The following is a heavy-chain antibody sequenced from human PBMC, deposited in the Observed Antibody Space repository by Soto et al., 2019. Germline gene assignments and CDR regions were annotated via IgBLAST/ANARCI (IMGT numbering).Heavy chain of an antibody. CDR2: IWYDGSNK. D-gene: IGHD1-26*01. CDR3: ARDQGAYAEYFQH. J-gene: IGHJ1*01. Sequence: QVQLVESGGGVVQPGRSLRLSCAASAFTFSSYGMHWVRQAPGKGLEWVALIWYDGSNKYYADSVKGRFTISRDNSKNTLYLQMNSLRAEDTAVYYCARDQGAYAEYFQHWGQGTLVTVSS. CDR1: AFTFSSYG. V-gene: IGHV3-33*01.